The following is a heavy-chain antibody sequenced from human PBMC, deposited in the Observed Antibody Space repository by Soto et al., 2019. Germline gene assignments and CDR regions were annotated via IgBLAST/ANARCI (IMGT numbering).Heavy chain of an antibody. D-gene: IGHD1-26*01. CDR2: INPDSGAT. CDR1: GYSFTGYY. CDR3: ARDLIVYGPDTYPMDV. Sequence: ASVKVSCKASGYSFTGYYIHWVRRAPGQGLEWMGWINPDSGATNYAQNFQGRVTLTSDTSISTASMDLTSLTAADTAVYYCARDLIVYGPDTYPMDVWGQGTTVTVSS. J-gene: IGHJ6*02. V-gene: IGHV1-2*02.